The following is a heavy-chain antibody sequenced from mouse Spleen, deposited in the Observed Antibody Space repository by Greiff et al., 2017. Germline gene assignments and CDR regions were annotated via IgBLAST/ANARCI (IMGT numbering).Heavy chain of an antibody. CDR1: GFTFSDYG. CDR3: AKQDYGSSYVAAWFAY. D-gene: IGHD1-1*01. CDR2: ISNLAYSI. V-gene: IGHV5-15*01. Sequence: EVQVVESGGGLVKPGGSLKLSCAASGFTFSDYGMAWVRQAPGQGPEWVAFISNLAYSIYYADTLTGRFTISRENAKNTLYLEMSSLRSEDTAMYYCAKQDYGSSYVAAWFAYWGQGTLVTVSA. J-gene: IGHJ3*01.